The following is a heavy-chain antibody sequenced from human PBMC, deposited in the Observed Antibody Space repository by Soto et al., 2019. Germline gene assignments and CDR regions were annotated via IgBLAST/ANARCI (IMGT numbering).Heavy chain of an antibody. J-gene: IGHJ4*02. CDR3: ARTCFDWLLGIDYFDY. CDR1: GFTFSSYW. D-gene: IGHD3-9*01. V-gene: IGHV3-74*01. Sequence: EVQLVESGGGLVQPGGSLRLSCAASGFTFSSYWMHWVRQAPGKGLVWVSRINSDGSSTSYADSVKGRFTISRDNAKNTLYLQMNSLRGEDTAVYYCARTCFDWLLGIDYFDYWGQGTPVTGYS. CDR2: INSDGSST.